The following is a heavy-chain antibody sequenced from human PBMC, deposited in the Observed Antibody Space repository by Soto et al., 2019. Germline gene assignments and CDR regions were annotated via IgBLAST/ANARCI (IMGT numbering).Heavy chain of an antibody. CDR2: IYPSGST. V-gene: IGHV4-4*07. J-gene: IGHJ4*02. CDR3: VRGRSYSVYDI. Sequence: PSLTCTVSGGSISGHSWIWIRQPAGRGLEWIGHIYPSGSTSYNPSLRSRVTMSLDTSNNQIFLNLTSVTAADTAVFYCVRGRSYSVYDIWGPGTLVTVSS. D-gene: IGHD5-12*01. CDR1: GGSISGHS.